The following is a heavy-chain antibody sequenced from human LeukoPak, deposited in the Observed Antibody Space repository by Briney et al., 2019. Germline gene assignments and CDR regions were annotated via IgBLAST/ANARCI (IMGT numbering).Heavy chain of an antibody. CDR2: INAGNGHT. Sequence: APVKVSCKASGYTFSGYAIHWLRQAPGQRFEWMGWINAGNGHTKYSQNFQGRVTITRDSSANIVYMELSSLTSEDTAVYYCARGIWSATRVDYYLDNWGQGTLVTVSS. J-gene: IGHJ4*02. D-gene: IGHD5-24*01. V-gene: IGHV1-3*01. CDR1: GYTFSGYA. CDR3: ARGIWSATRVDYYLDN.